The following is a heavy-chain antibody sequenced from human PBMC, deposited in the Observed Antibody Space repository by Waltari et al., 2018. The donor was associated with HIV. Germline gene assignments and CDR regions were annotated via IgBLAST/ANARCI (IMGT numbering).Heavy chain of an antibody. CDR1: GEGISDDY. J-gene: IGHJ4*02. CDR2: IYYTGRR. D-gene: IGHD3-9*01. CDR3: TRSLHIFAGSSQGDLAY. Sequence: KLQASGTGLVKLSETLSLTCSVTGEGISDDYWSWLRQPPGKGLEWIGSIYYTGRRNYGPSLKGRLTVSVDMSANKLSLRLKSVTVADTAVYYCTRSLHIFAGSSQGDLAYWVQGTLGAVSS. V-gene: IGHV4-59*08.